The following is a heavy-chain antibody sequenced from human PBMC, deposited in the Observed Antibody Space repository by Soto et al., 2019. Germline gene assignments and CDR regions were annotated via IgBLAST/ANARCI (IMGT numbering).Heavy chain of an antibody. CDR3: ASDRAGPFDY. CDR2: ISYDGSNK. J-gene: IGHJ4*02. CDR1: GFTFSSYA. Sequence: QVQLVESGGGVVQPGRSLRLSCAASGFTFSSYAMHWVRQAPGKGLEWVAVISYDGSNKYYADSVKGRFTISRDNSKNTLYLQMNSLRAEDTAVYYCASDRAGPFDYWGQGTLVTVSS. D-gene: IGHD6-19*01. V-gene: IGHV3-30-3*01.